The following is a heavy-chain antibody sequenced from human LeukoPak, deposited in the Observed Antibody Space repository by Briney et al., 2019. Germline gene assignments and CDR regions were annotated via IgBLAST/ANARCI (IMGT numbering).Heavy chain of an antibody. V-gene: IGHV4-34*01. Sequence: PSETLSLTCAVYGGSFSGYYWSWIRQPPGKGLEWIGEIKHSGSTNYNPSLKSRVTISVDTSKNQFSLKLSPVTAADTAVYYCARDVHTMVRGVMAYGMDVWGQGTTVTVSS. J-gene: IGHJ6*02. CDR1: GGSFSGYY. CDR2: IKHSGST. D-gene: IGHD3-10*01. CDR3: ARDVHTMVRGVMAYGMDV.